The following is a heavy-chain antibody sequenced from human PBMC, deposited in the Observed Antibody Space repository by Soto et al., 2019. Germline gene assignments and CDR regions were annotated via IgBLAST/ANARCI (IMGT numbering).Heavy chain of an antibody. CDR2: FSLSGTT. V-gene: IGHV4-4*07. J-gene: IGHJ4*02. Sequence: ASETLSLTCTVSGASITGSSYWSWLRQPAGKGLEWIGRFSLSGTTSYNPSLRSRVTMSADVSKNQFSLRLTSVIAADTALYYCARGMTPPGAPAWYYFDSWGQGTLVTVSS. D-gene: IGHD2-8*02. CDR3: ARGMTPPGAPAWYYFDS. CDR1: GASITGSSY.